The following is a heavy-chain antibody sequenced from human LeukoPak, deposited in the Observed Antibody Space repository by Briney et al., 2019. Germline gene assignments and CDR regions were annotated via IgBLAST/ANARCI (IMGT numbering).Heavy chain of an antibody. CDR2: ISSSRRTI. D-gene: IGHD6-19*01. CDR1: GFTFSSYS. V-gene: IGHV3-48*04. CDR3: ARDMGYSSGWYIGDWYFDL. J-gene: IGHJ2*01. Sequence: PGGSLRLSCAASGFTFSSYSMNWVRQAPGKGLEWVSYISSSRRTIYYADPVKGRFSISRDNAKNSLYLQMNSLRVEDTALYYCARDMGYSSGWYIGDWYFDLWGRGTLVTVSS.